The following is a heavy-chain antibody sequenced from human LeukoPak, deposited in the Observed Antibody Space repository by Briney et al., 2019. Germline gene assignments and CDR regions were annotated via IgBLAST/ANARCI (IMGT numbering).Heavy chain of an antibody. CDR3: ARSGGIAAPRRYFDY. CDR1: GGSINSGGYF. Sequence: SSETLSLTCTVSGGSINSGGYFWSWIRQYPGKGLEWIGYIYYSGNTYYNPSLKSRVTISVDTSKNQFSLNLRSVTAADTAVYFCARSGGIAAPRRYFDYWGQGTLVTVSS. CDR2: IYYSGNT. D-gene: IGHD6-13*01. V-gene: IGHV4-31*03. J-gene: IGHJ4*02.